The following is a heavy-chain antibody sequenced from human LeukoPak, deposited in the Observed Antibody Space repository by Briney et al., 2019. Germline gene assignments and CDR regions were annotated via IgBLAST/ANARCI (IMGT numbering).Heavy chain of an antibody. V-gene: IGHV3-23*01. CDR2: ISSSGGST. CDR1: GFTFSSYA. J-gene: IGHJ4*02. CDR3: AKIPSCSSTSCHRISSSSEFDY. D-gene: IGHD2-2*01. Sequence: PGRSLRLSCAASGFTFSSYAMSWVRHAPRNGLEWVSAISSSGGSTYYADSMKGRLTISRDNSKNTLYLQMNSLRAEDTAVYYCAKIPSCSSTSCHRISSSSEFDYWGQGTLVTVSS.